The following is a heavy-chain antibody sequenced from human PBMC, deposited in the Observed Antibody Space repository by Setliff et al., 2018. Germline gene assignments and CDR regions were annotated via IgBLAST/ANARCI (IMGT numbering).Heavy chain of an antibody. D-gene: IGHD3-3*01. CDR1: GGSFSGYY. Sequence: SETLSLTCAVYGGSFSGYYWSWIRQPPGKGLEWIGEINHSGSTNDNPSLKSRVTMSVDTSKNQFSLKLSSVTAADTATYYCARAGPTVTFFRVLVISWWDPWGQGSLVTVS. CDR3: ARAGPTVTFFRVLVISWWDP. J-gene: IGHJ5*02. V-gene: IGHV4-34*01. CDR2: INHSGST.